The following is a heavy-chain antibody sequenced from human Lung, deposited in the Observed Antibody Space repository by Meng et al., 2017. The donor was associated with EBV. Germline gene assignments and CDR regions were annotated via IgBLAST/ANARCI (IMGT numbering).Heavy chain of an antibody. Sequence: AEVVQSGAEVQKPGASVKVSCKASGYTFSTYDMNWVRQATGQGLEWMGWMSPNSGKTGYAEKFQGRVTMTANTSISTAYMDLSSLRSEDTAVYYCVSGYSGYVWGQGTLVTVSS. D-gene: IGHD5-12*01. CDR2: MSPNSGKT. CDR3: VSGYSGYV. CDR1: GYTFSTYD. J-gene: IGHJ4*02. V-gene: IGHV1-8*01.